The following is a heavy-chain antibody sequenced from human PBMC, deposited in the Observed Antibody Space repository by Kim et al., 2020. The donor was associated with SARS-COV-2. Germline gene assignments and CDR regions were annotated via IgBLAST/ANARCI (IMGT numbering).Heavy chain of an antibody. D-gene: IGHD3-16*01. Sequence: RYSPSFQGQVTSSAGKSTTTAYLQWSSLKASDTAMYYCARSAGPYDYYFDYWGQGTLVTVSS. CDR3: ARSAGPYDYYFDY. V-gene: IGHV5-51*01. J-gene: IGHJ4*02.